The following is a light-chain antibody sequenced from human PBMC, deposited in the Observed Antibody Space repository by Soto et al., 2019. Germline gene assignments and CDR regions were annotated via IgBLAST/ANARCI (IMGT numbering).Light chain of an antibody. CDR1: QSVSSN. Sequence: EIVMTQSPVTLSVSPGERVTLSCRASQSVSSNLAWYQQKPGQAPSLLIYGAFTRATGIPARFSGTGSGTEFTLTISSLQSEDFALYYCQQYNDWPVTFGRGTRLEIK. V-gene: IGKV3-15*01. J-gene: IGKJ5*01. CDR3: QQYNDWPVT. CDR2: GAF.